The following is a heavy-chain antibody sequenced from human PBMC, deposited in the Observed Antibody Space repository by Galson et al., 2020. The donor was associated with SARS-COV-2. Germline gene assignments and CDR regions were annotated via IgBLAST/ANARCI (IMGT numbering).Heavy chain of an antibody. CDR2: IIPIFGTA. J-gene: IGHJ4*02. V-gene: IGHV1-69*01. CDR1: GGTFSSYA. CDR3: ARLDDYGWLSFDY. D-gene: IGHD4-17*01. Sequence: KISCQASGGTFSSYAISWVRQAPGQGLEWMGGIIPIFGTANYAQKFQGRVTITADESTSTAYMELSSLRSEDTAVYYCARLDDYGWLSFDYWGQGTLVTVSS.